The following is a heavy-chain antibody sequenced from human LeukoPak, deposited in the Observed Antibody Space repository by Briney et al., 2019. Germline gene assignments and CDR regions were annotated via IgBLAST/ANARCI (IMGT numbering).Heavy chain of an antibody. Sequence: TSETLALTCTVSGGSISSYHWIWIRQPPGKGLERIGYIYYSRSTNYNPSLKSRVTISVDTSKNQFSLKLSSVTAADTAVYYCARGPGYNWKAHYYYYGMDVWGKGTTVTVSS. CDR2: IYYSRST. CDR1: GGSISSYH. D-gene: IGHD1-1*01. J-gene: IGHJ6*04. CDR3: ARGPGYNWKAHYYYYGMDV. V-gene: IGHV4-59*01.